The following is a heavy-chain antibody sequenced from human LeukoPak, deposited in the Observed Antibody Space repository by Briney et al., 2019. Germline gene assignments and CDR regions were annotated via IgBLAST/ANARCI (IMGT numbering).Heavy chain of an antibody. CDR3: AKSEVVAATLIDY. J-gene: IGHJ4*02. CDR2: SSASGGST. D-gene: IGHD2-15*01. Sequence: GGSLNLSCAASGFNFSSYGMSWGRQAPGKGLDWISASSASGGSTYGGGSVKGRFTISRDNSKNTLYLQRNSRRADETAVYYCAKSEVVAATLIDYWGRGTVVTVSS. V-gene: IGHV3-23*01. CDR1: GFNFSSYG.